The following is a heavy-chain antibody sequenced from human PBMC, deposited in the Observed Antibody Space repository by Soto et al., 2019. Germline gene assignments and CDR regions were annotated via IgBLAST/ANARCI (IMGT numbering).Heavy chain of an antibody. CDR3: AREGGYCSGGSCFDRDY. J-gene: IGHJ4*02. CDR1: GFTFSSYS. V-gene: IGHV3-48*02. D-gene: IGHD2-15*01. CDR2: ISSSSSTI. Sequence: GGSLRLSCAASGFTFSSYSMNWVRQAPGKGLEWVSYISSSSSTIYYADSVKGRFTISRDNAKNSLYLQMNSLRDEDTAVYYCAREGGYCSGGSCFDRDYWGQGTLVTVSS.